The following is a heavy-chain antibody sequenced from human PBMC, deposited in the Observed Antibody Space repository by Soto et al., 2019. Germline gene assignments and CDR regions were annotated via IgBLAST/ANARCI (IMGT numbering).Heavy chain of an antibody. V-gene: IGHV3-23*01. CDR1: GFSFSSYV. CDR3: AKASGSSWHYYFDS. Sequence: GGSLRLSCAASGFSFSSYVMAWVRQAPGKGLEWVSAMSGSGGSTYYPDSVKGRFTISRDNSENTLYLQMTSLRAEDTAVYYCAKASGSSWHYYFDSWGQGTLVTVSS. CDR2: MSGSGGST. D-gene: IGHD6-13*01. J-gene: IGHJ4*02.